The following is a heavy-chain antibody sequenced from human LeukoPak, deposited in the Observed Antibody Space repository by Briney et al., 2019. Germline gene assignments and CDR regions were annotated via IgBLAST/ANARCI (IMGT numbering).Heavy chain of an antibody. D-gene: IGHD7-27*01. V-gene: IGHV3-7*03. CDR1: GFPLTTYW. Sequence: PGGSLRLSCAATGFPLTTYWMSWARQAPGKGLEWVANINEDGYEKYYVGSVKGRFTISRDNAKNSLYLHMSGLRVEDTAVYYCAKDPGDKDIDRWFDPWGQGTLVTVSS. CDR3: AKDPGDKDIDRWFDP. J-gene: IGHJ5*02. CDR2: INEDGYEK.